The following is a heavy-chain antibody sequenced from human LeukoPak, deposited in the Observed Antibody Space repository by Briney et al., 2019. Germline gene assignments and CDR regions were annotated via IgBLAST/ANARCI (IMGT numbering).Heavy chain of an antibody. CDR3: ARDTESGEYYFDY. V-gene: IGHV4-59*01. J-gene: IGHJ4*02. D-gene: IGHD1-26*01. Sequence: SETLSLTCTVSGGSLSSYYWSWIRQPPGKGLEWIGYIYYSGSTNYNPSLKSRVTISVDTSKNQFSLKLSSVTAADTAVYYCARDTESGEYYFDYWGQGTLVTVSS. CDR2: IYYSGST. CDR1: GGSLSSYY.